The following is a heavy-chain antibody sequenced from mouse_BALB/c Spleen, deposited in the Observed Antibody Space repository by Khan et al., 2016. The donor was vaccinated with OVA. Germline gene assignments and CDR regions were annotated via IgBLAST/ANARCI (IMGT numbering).Heavy chain of an antibody. CDR2: ISYSGRT. Sequence: VQLKESGPGPVNPSQSLSLTCTVTGYSITSDYAWNWIRQFPGNKLEWMGYISYSGRTSYNPSLKSRISITRNTSKNQVFLQLNSVTTEDTATXCCARSVTITTVVATDFDYWGQGTTLTVSS. CDR1: GYSITSDYA. D-gene: IGHD1-1*01. CDR3: ARSVTITTVVATDFDY. V-gene: IGHV3-2*02. J-gene: IGHJ2*01.